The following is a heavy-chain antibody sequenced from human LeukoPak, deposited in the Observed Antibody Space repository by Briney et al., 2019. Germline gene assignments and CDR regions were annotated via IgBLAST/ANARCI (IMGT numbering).Heavy chain of an antibody. J-gene: IGHJ5*02. Sequence: PGGSLRLSCAASGFTFSSYGMSWVRQAPGKGLEWVSAISGNGGSTYYADSVKGRFTISRDNSKNTLYLQMNSLRAEDTAVYYCAKDWAWQWLDGPRGWFDPWGQGTLVTVSS. CDR2: ISGNGGST. CDR1: GFTFSSYG. V-gene: IGHV3-23*01. CDR3: AKDWAWQWLDGPRGWFDP. D-gene: IGHD6-19*01.